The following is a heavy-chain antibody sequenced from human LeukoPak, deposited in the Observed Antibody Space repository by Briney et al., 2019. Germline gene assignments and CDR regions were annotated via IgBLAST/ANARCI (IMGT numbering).Heavy chain of an antibody. Sequence: PGGSLTLSCAASGSTFSTYSMNWVRQAPGKGLEWVSSISSSNSYIFYAASVKGRFTISRDNSKNTLYLQMNSLRAEDTAVHYCAKWELLPVHWGQGTLVTVSS. J-gene: IGHJ4*02. CDR1: GSTFSTYS. CDR3: AKWELLPVH. CDR2: ISSSNSYI. D-gene: IGHD1-26*01. V-gene: IGHV3-21*04.